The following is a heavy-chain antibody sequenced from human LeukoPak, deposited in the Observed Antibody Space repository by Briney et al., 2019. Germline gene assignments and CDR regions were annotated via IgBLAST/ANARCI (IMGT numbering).Heavy chain of an antibody. J-gene: IGHJ4*02. D-gene: IGHD3-22*01. V-gene: IGHV1-8*03. Sequence: AASVKVSCKASGYTFTSYDINWVRQATGQGLEWMGWMNPNSGNTGYAQKFQGRVTITRNTSISTAYMELSRLRSDDTAVYYCARDERYDSSGYPFDYWGQGTLVTVSS. CDR1: GYTFTSYD. CDR2: MNPNSGNT. CDR3: ARDERYDSSGYPFDY.